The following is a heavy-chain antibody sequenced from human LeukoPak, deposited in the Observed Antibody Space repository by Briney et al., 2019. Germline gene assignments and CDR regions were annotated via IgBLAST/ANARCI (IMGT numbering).Heavy chain of an antibody. J-gene: IGHJ4*02. CDR3: ARSRINILTVYYPSYFDY. D-gene: IGHD3-9*01. Sequence: GGSLRLSCAASGFTFSSYAMSWVRQAPGKGLEWVSAISGSGGSTYYADSVKGRFTISRDNSKNTLYLQMNSLRAEDTAVYYCARSRINILTVYYPSYFDYWGRGTLVTVS. CDR1: GFTFSSYA. CDR2: ISGSGGST. V-gene: IGHV3-23*01.